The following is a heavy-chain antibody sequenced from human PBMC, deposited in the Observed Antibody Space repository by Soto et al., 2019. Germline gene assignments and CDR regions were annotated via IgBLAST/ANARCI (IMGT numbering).Heavy chain of an antibody. V-gene: IGHV3-30-3*01. CDR1: GFTFSNYI. CDR3: PRDDERGSYCDLGY. Sequence: QVQLVESGGGVVQPGGSLRLSCAASGFTFSNYILHWVRQAPGKGLEWVAMILHDGNNRYYADSVKGRFTISRDNSKSTLYLQVDSLRTEDTAVYYCPRDDERGSYCDLGYWGQGNLVTVS. D-gene: IGHD3-10*01. J-gene: IGHJ4*02. CDR2: ILHDGNNR.